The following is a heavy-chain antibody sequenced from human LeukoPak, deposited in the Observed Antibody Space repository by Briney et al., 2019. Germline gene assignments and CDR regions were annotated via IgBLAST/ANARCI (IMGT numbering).Heavy chain of an antibody. D-gene: IGHD2-15*01. CDR1: GGTFSSYA. CDR3: ARGGYCSGGSCYGGFQH. J-gene: IGHJ1*01. Sequence: ASVKVSCKASGGTFSSYAISWVRQAPGQGLEWMGRIIPIFGTANYAQKFQGRVTITTDESTSTAYMELSSLRSEDTAVYYCARGGYCSGGSCYGGFQHWGQGTLVTVSS. V-gene: IGHV1-69*05. CDR2: IIPIFGTA.